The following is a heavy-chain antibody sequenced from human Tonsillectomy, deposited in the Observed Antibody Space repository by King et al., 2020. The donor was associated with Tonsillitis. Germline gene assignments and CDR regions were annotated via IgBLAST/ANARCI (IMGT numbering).Heavy chain of an antibody. CDR2: IFSNDEK. Sequence: VTLKESGPVLVKPTETLTLTCTVSGFSLSDARMGVSWIRQPPGKALEWLAHIFSNDEKTYSTSLKSRVSISKDTSKSQVVLTMTNMDPVDTATYYCARTTRYNWNYDGMDVWGQGTTVTVSS. CDR1: GFSLSDARMG. J-gene: IGHJ6*02. CDR3: ARTTRYNWNYDGMDV. V-gene: IGHV2-26*01. D-gene: IGHD1-20*01.